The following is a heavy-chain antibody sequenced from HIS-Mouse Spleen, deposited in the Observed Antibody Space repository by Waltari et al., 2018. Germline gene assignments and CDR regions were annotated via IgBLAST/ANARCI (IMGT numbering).Heavy chain of an antibody. V-gene: IGHV3-33*06. CDR2: IWYDGSNK. J-gene: IGHJ4*02. CDR1: GFTFSSYG. Sequence: QVQLVESGGGVVQPGRSLRLSCAASGFTFSSYGMHRVRQAPGKGLEWVAVIWYDGSNKYYADSVKGRFTISRDNSNNTLYLQMNSLRAEDTAVYYCAKGGGSYYFDYWGQGTLVTVSS. D-gene: IGHD1-26*01. CDR3: AKGGGSYYFDY.